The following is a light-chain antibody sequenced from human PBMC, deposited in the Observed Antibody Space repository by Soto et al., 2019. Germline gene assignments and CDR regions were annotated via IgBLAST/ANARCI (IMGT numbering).Light chain of an antibody. CDR1: QSVSSY. Sequence: EIVLTQSPATLSLSPGERATLSCRASQSVSSYLAWYQQKPGQAPRLLIYDASNRATGIPARFSGSGSGTDFTRTISSLEPEDFAVYYCQQRSNWPPRITVGQGTRLEIK. V-gene: IGKV3-11*01. J-gene: IGKJ5*01. CDR3: QQRSNWPPRIT. CDR2: DAS.